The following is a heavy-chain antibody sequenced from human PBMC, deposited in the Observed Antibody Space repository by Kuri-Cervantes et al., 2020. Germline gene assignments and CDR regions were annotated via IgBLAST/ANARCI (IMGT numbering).Heavy chain of an antibody. V-gene: IGHV1-18*04. CDR1: GYTFTGYY. Sequence: ASVKVSCKASGYTFTGYYMHWVRQAPGQGLEWMGWISAYNGNTNHAQKLQGRVTMTTDTSTSTAYMELRSLRSDDTAVYYCASSRRRGSGWSSAFDIWGQGTMVTVSS. CDR2: ISAYNGNT. D-gene: IGHD6-19*01. J-gene: IGHJ3*02. CDR3: ASSRRRGSGWSSAFDI.